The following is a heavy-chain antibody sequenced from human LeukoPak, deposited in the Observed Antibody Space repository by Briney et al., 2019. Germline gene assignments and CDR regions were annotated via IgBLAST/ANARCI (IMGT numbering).Heavy chain of an antibody. Sequence: GGSLRLSCAASGFTFSSYWMSWVRQAPGKGLEWVANIKQDGSGKYYVDSVKGRFTISRDNAKSSLYLQMNSLRAEDTAVYYCARGEYCSSTSCYCDYWGQGALVTVSS. CDR1: GFTFSSYW. CDR2: IKQDGSGK. V-gene: IGHV3-7*01. D-gene: IGHD2-2*01. J-gene: IGHJ4*02. CDR3: ARGEYCSSTSCYCDY.